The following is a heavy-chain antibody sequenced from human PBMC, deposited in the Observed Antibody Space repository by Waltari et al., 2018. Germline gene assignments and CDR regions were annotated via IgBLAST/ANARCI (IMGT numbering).Heavy chain of an antibody. Sequence: QVQLVQSGAEVKKPGASVKVSCQTSGYTFTSYGITWVRQAPGEGLEWMAWISGYNGNTDYAQKFQGRVTLTTDTSTNTAFMELTSLRPDDTAVYYYAKDKSGYTYQPIDSWGQGTLVTVSP. J-gene: IGHJ4*02. D-gene: IGHD5-12*01. CDR3: AKDKSGYTYQPIDS. CDR2: ISGYNGNT. V-gene: IGHV1-18*01. CDR1: GYTFTSYG.